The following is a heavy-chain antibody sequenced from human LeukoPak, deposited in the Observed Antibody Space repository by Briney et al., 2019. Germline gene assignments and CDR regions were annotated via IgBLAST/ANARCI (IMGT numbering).Heavy chain of an antibody. CDR2: IHQSGST. D-gene: IGHD2-2*01. V-gene: IGHV4-38-2*02. CDR1: GYSIRNGYF. CDR3: ARYSRTTSRSDAFDV. Sequence: SETLSLTCTVSGYSIRNGYFWGWVRQSPGKGLEWIGNIHQSGSTSYNPSLQSRVTISVDTSKNQFSLNLSSVTAADTAIYYCARYSRTTSRSDAFDVWGQGTMVTVSS. J-gene: IGHJ3*01.